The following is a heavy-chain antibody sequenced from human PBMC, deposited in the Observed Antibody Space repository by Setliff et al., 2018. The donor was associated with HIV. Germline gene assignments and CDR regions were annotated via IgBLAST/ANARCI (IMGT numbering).Heavy chain of an antibody. V-gene: IGHV4-34*01. J-gene: IGHJ6*03. Sequence: SETLSLTCAVYGGSFSGYYWSWIRQPLGKGLEWIGEINHSGSTNYNPSLKSRVTISVDTSKNQFSLKLSSVTAADTAVYYCNIYYYYYMDVWGKGTTVTVSS. CDR3: NIYYYYYMDV. CDR1: GGSFSGYY. CDR2: INHSGST.